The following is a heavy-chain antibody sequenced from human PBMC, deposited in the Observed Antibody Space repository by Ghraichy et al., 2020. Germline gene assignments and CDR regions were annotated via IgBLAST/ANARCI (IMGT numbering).Heavy chain of an antibody. CDR2: INHIGST. D-gene: IGHD1-7*01. J-gene: IGHJ3*01. V-gene: IGHV4-39*01. Sequence: SETLSLTCTVSGGSFTSSSHYWGWIRQPPGKGLEYIGSINHIGSTFYNSSMRGRVTIFVDTFENQLSLKMTSVTAADTAVYYCTRLDIGTTSSAWGHGTIVTVSS. CDR1: GGSFTSSSHY. CDR3: TRLDIGTTSSA.